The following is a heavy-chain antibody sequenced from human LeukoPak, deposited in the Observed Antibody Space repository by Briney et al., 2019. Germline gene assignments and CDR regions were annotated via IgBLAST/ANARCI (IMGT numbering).Heavy chain of an antibody. J-gene: IGHJ3*01. CDR2: VYKNGHL. D-gene: IGHD3-22*01. Sequence: SQTLSLTCTVSGDSTTNYYCSWIRQSPGKGLEWLAYVYKNGHLDYNPSLRSRVTVSVDRSKTQFSLRLRSVTAADTAIYYCASGKYYYDESASLNRASRTALDVWAQGTMVIVSS. CDR1: GDSTTNYY. V-gene: IGHV4-59*01. CDR3: ASGKYYYDESASLNRASRTALDV.